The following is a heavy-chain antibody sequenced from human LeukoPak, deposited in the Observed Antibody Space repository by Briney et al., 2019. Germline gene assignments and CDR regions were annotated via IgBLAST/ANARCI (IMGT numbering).Heavy chain of an antibody. V-gene: IGHV4-34*01. D-gene: IGHD2-15*01. J-gene: IGHJ4*02. Sequence: PSETLSLTCAVYGGSFSGYYWSWIRQPPGKGLEWIGEINHSGSTNYNPSLKSRVTISVDTSKNQFSLKLSSVTAADTAVYYCAREDIVSSSTGGWGQGTLVTVSS. CDR2: INHSGST. CDR3: AREDIVSSSTGG. CDR1: GGSFSGYY.